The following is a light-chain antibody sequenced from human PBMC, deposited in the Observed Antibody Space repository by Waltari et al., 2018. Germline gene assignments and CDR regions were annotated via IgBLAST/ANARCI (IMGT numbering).Light chain of an antibody. J-gene: IGLJ1*01. V-gene: IGLV3-21*02. CDR3: QVWDSSSDPNYV. CDR1: NIGSKS. Sequence: SYVLTQPPSVSVAPGQTARITCGGNNIGSKSVHWYEQKPGQAPVLVVYEDSDRPSGFPGRFSGSNSGNTATLTISRVEAGDEADYYCQVWDSSSDPNYVFGTGTKVTVL. CDR2: EDS.